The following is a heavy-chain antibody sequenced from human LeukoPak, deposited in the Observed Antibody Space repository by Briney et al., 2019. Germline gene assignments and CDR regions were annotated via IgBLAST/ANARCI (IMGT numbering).Heavy chain of an antibody. V-gene: IGHV1-69*13. J-gene: IGHJ3*02. CDR2: IIPIFGTA. CDR3: AGSGSYFWAFDI. Sequence: ASVKVSCKASGGTFSSYAISWVRQAPRQGLEWMGGIIPIFGTANYAQKFQGRVTITADESTSTAYMELSSLRSEDTAVYYCAGSGSYFWAFDIWGQGAMVTVSS. CDR1: GGTFSSYA. D-gene: IGHD1-26*01.